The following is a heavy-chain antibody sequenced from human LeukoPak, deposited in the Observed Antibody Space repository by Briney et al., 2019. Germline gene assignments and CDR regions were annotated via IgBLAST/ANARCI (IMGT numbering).Heavy chain of an antibody. D-gene: IGHD5-24*01. J-gene: IGHJ4*02. Sequence: GGSLRLSCAASGFIFDEYTMHWVRQAPGKGLEWVALISWDAGDSYYADSVRGRFTISRDNGDNSLFLQMNSLGTEDTALYYCARDMWDGYNTYSFDSWGQGTLVIVSS. V-gene: IGHV3-43*01. CDR2: ISWDAGDS. CDR3: ARDMWDGYNTYSFDS. CDR1: GFIFDEYT.